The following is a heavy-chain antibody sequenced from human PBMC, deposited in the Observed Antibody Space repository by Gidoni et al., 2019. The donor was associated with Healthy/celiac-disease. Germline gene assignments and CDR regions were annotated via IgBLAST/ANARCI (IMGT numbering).Heavy chain of an antibody. CDR1: GYTFTSYA. J-gene: IGHJ6*03. V-gene: IGHV7-4-1*02. CDR3: ARGSVVVVAAPDGYYYYMDA. CDR2: INTNTGNP. Sequence: QVQLAQSGPELKKPGASVKVSCKASGYTFTSYAMNWVRQAPGQGPEWMGWINTNTGNPTYAQGFTGRFVFSLDTSVSTAYLQISSLKAEDTAVYYCARGSVVVVAAPDGYYYYMDAWGKGTTVTVSS. D-gene: IGHD2-15*01.